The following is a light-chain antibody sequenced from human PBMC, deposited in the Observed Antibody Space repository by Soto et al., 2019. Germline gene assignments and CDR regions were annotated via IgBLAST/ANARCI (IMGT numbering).Light chain of an antibody. CDR1: QAISSY. V-gene: IGKV1-27*01. CDR2: ATS. CDR3: HKYNHAPT. J-gene: IGKJ4*01. Sequence: DIQLTQSPSSLSASVGDRVTITCRASQAISSYLAWYQQQPGKVPELLIYATSTLQSGAPSRFSGSGSGTDFPLTISSLQPEDVATYYCHKYNHAPTFGGGTKVEIK.